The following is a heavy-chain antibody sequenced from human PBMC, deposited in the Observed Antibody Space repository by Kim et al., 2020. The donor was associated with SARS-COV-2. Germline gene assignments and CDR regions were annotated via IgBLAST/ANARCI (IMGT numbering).Heavy chain of an antibody. D-gene: IGHD6-13*01. J-gene: IGHJ4*02. V-gene: IGHV1-18*01. CDR3: ARDSSMAAAGHLDY. Sequence: NLQGRVTMTTDTSTSTGYMELRSLRSDDTAVYYCARDSSMAAAGHLDYWGQGTLVTVSS.